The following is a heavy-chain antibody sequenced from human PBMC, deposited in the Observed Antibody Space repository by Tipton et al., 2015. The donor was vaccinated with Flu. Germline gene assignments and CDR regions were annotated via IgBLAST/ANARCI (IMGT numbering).Heavy chain of an antibody. V-gene: IGHV4-38-2*02. Sequence: TLSLTCTVSGYSISSGYYWGWIRQPPGKGLVWIGSIYHSGSTYYNPSLKSRVTISVDTSKNQFSLTLSSVTAADTAVYYCASFISEYNWNYGEGLDYWGQGTLVTVSS. CDR1: GYSISSGYY. CDR2: IYHSGST. D-gene: IGHD1-7*01. CDR3: ASFISEYNWNYGEGLDY. J-gene: IGHJ4*02.